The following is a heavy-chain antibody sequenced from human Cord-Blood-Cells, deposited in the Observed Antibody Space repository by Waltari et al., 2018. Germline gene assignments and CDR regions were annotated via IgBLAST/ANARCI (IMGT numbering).Heavy chain of an antibody. CDR3: AKVSEGAPSYWYFDL. V-gene: IGHV3-23*01. CDR1: GFTFSSYA. J-gene: IGHJ2*01. CDR2: ISGSVGST. Sequence: EVQLLESGGGLLQPGGSLRLSCAASGFTFSSYAMSWVRPAPGKGLEWVSAISGSVGSTYDGDSVKGRFTISRDNAKNTLYLQMNSLRAEDTAVYDCAKVSEGAPSYWYFDLWGRGTLVTVSS.